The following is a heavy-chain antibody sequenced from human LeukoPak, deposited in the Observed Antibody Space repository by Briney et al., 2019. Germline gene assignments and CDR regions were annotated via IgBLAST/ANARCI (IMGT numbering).Heavy chain of an antibody. CDR1: GFTFTRYA. Sequence: GGSLRLSCAASGFTFTRYAMSWVRQAPGKGLEWVSGISGSGGSTYYADSAKGRFTISRDNSKNTLYLQMNSLRAEDTAVYYCAAPAVAATSAFDIWGQGTMVTVSS. J-gene: IGHJ3*02. D-gene: IGHD6-19*01. CDR3: AAPAVAATSAFDI. CDR2: ISGSGGST. V-gene: IGHV3-23*01.